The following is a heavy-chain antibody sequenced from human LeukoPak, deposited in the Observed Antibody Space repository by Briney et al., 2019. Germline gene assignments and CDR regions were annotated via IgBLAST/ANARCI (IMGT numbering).Heavy chain of an antibody. CDR1: GFSLSTSGVG. V-gene: IGHV2-5*02. CDR2: IYWDDDK. Sequence: SGPTLVNPTQTLTLTCTFSGFSLSTSGVGVGWIRQPPGKALEWLALIYWDDDKRYNPSLNSSLTITKDTSKNHVVLTMTNMDPVDTGTYYCARVRSRVGEFGGVIIPSATFDYWGQGTLVTVSS. D-gene: IGHD3-16*02. CDR3: ARVRSRVGEFGGVIIPSATFDY. J-gene: IGHJ4*02.